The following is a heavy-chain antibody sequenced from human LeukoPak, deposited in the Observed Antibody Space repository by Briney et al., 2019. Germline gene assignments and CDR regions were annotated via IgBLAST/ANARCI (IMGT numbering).Heavy chain of an antibody. J-gene: IGHJ5*02. D-gene: IGHD3-22*01. CDR1: GGSISSGGYY. CDR3: ARDDDYYDGSGFDP. Sequence: SQTLSLTCTVSGGSISSGGYYWSWIRQHPGKGLEWIGYIYYSGSTYYNPSLKSRVTISVDTSKSQFSLKLSSVTAADTAVYYCARDDDYYDGSGFDPWGQGTLVTVYS. CDR2: IYYSGST. V-gene: IGHV4-31*03.